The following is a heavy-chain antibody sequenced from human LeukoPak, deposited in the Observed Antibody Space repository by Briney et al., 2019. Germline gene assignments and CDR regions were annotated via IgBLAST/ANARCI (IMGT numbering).Heavy chain of an antibody. CDR3: ARGPNSNWSGLDF. CDR2: ISPTGSTT. CDR1: GLSFSGHW. V-gene: IGHV3-74*01. Sequence: GGSLRLSCAASGLSFSGHWMHWARQLPGKGLVWVSRISPTGSTTSYADSVKGRFTVSRDNAKNTLYLQVNNLRAEDTAVYYCARGPNSNWSGLDFWGQGTLLTVSS. D-gene: IGHD6-6*01. J-gene: IGHJ4*02.